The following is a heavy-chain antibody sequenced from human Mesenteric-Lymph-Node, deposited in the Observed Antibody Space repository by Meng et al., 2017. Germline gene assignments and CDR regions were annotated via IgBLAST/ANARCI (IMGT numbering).Heavy chain of an antibody. V-gene: IGHV3-23*01. CDR3: AKDRASGSAPSYDC. D-gene: IGHD1-26*01. J-gene: IGHJ4*02. CDR1: GFTFGSYA. Sequence: GESLKISCAASGFTFGSYAMSWVRQAPGKGPEWVSTISGGGITTYYADSVRGRFTISRDNSRNTLYLQMNSLRAEDTAVYYCAKDRASGSAPSYDCWGQGTLVTVSS. CDR2: ISGGGITT.